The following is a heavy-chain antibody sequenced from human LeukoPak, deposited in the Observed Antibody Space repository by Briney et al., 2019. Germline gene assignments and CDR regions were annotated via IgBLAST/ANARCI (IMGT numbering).Heavy chain of an antibody. D-gene: IGHD3-10*01. J-gene: IGHJ4*02. Sequence: GESLKISCKTSGYGFTSYWIGWVRQMPGKGLEWMGIIYPGDSDTRYSPSFQGQVTISADKSINTAYLQWSSLKASDTAMYYCARRVHGSGSYYPSPFDYWGQGTLVTVSS. CDR2: IYPGDSDT. CDR3: ARRVHGSGSYYPSPFDY. V-gene: IGHV5-51*01. CDR1: GYGFTSYW.